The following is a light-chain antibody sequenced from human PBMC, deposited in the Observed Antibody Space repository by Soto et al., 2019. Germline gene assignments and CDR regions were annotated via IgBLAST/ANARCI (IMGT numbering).Light chain of an antibody. CDR3: QQTYSTPFA. CDR1: QRIDNY. Sequence: IQMTQSPSSLSASVGDRVTITCRASQRIDNYLNWYHQKPGKAPKLLIYAASNLQSGVPSRFSGSGSGTDFTLTISNLQHEDLATCYCQQTYSTPFAFGPGTKVDI. J-gene: IGKJ3*01. V-gene: IGKV1-39*01. CDR2: AAS.